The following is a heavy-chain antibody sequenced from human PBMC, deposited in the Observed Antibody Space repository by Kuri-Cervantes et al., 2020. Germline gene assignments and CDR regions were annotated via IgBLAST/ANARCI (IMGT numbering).Heavy chain of an antibody. CDR2: IIPIFGTA. CDR1: GGTFSSYA. J-gene: IGHJ4*02. Sequence: SVKVSCKASGGTFSSYAISWVRQAPGQGLEWMGGIIPIFGTANYAQKFQGRVTITADESTSTAYMELSSLRPEDTAVYYCARTSGPDIFDFDYWGQGTLVTVSS. V-gene: IGHV1-69*13. D-gene: IGHD3-9*01. CDR3: ARTSGPDIFDFDY.